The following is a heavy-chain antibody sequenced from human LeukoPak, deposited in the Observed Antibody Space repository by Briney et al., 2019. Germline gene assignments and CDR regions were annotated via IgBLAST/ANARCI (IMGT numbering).Heavy chain of an antibody. Sequence: PGGSLRLSCAASGFTFSNYGMHWVRQAPGKGLEWVSLISYDGSNKYYADSVKGRFTISRDNSKNTLYLQMNSLRAEDTAVYYCARGRERTYLDYWGQGTLVSVSS. CDR3: ARGRERTYLDY. CDR2: ISYDGSNK. V-gene: IGHV3-30*03. J-gene: IGHJ4*02. CDR1: GFTFSNYG. D-gene: IGHD3-10*01.